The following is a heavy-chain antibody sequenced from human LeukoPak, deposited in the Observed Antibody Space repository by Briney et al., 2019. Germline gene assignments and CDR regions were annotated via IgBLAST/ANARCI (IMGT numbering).Heavy chain of an antibody. V-gene: IGHV1-69*13. Sequence: ASVKVSSKASGGTFSSYAISWVRQAPGQGLEWMGGIIPIFGTANYAQKFQGRVTITADESTSTAYMELSSLRSEDTAVYYCARVGTAAAGSADYWGQGTLVTVSS. CDR1: GGTFSSYA. CDR3: ARVGTAAAGSADY. J-gene: IGHJ4*02. CDR2: IIPIFGTA. D-gene: IGHD6-13*01.